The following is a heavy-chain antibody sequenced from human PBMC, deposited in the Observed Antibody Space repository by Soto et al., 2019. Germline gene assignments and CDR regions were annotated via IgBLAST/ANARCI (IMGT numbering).Heavy chain of an antibody. CDR1: GFTFSSYA. V-gene: IGHV3-30-3*01. J-gene: IGHJ4*02. D-gene: IGHD2-21*02. CDR2: MSYDGSKQ. Sequence: QVQLVESGGGVVQPGMSLRLSCAASGFTFSSYAMHWVRQAPGKGLEWVAIMSYDGSKQYYADSVKGRFTISRDNSKNAMYLQVNSLRAEDAAVYSCARGSYGDYYFECWGQGTLVTVSS. CDR3: ARGSYGDYYFEC.